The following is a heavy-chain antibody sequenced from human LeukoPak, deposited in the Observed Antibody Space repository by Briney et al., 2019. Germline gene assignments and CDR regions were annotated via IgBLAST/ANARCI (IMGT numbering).Heavy chain of an antibody. D-gene: IGHD6-6*01. CDR2: IYYSGST. V-gene: IGHV4-59*12. J-gene: IGHJ4*02. CDR3: ARGGIADRLSR. Sequence: SETLSLTCTVSGGSISSYYWSWIRQPPGKGLEWIGYIYYSGSTNYNPSLKSRVTISVDTSKNQFSLKLSSVTAADTAVYYCARGGIADRLSRWGRGTLVTVSS. CDR1: GGSISSYY.